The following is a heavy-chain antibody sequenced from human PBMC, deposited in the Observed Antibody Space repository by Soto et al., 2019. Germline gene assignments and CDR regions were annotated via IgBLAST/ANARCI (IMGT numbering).Heavy chain of an antibody. CDR2: IYYSGST. Sequence: PSETLSLTCTVSGGSISSGGYYWSWIRQHPGKGLEWIGYIYYSGSTYYNPSLKSRVTISVDTSKNQFSLKLSSVTAADTAVYYCARVAIFGVFTLSLWFYPWGQGTLVTVSS. D-gene: IGHD3-3*01. CDR3: ARVAIFGVFTLSLWFYP. J-gene: IGHJ5*02. CDR1: GGSISSGGYY. V-gene: IGHV4-31*03.